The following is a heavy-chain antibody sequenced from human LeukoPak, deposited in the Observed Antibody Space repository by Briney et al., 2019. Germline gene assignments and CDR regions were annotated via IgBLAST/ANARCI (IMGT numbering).Heavy chain of an antibody. J-gene: IGHJ3*02. V-gene: IGHV3-30*14. D-gene: IGHD6-13*01. CDR3: ARAPSQQLGPFDI. CDR1: GFTVSSIH. CDR2: ISYDGSNK. Sequence: GGSLRLSCAASGFTVSSIHMVWVRQAPGKGLEWVAVISYDGSNKYYADSVKGRFTISRDNSKNTLYLQMNSLRAEDTAVYYCARAPSQQLGPFDIWGQGTVVTVSS.